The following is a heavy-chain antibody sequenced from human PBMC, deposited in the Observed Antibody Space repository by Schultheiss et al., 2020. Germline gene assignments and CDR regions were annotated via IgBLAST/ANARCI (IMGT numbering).Heavy chain of an antibody. J-gene: IGHJ4*02. CDR2: IGTAGDT. CDR1: GFTFSSYD. Sequence: GGSLRLSCAASGFTFSSYDMHWVRQATGKGLEWVSAIGTAGDTYYPGSVKGRFTISRENAKNSLYLQMNSLRAGDTAVYYCARGGYSYGWRGVGDYWGQGTLVNGYS. V-gene: IGHV3-13*01. D-gene: IGHD5-18*01. CDR3: ARGGYSYGWRGVGDY.